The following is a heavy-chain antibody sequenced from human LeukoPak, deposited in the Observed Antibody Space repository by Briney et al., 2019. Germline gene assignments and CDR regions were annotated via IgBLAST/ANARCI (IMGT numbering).Heavy chain of an antibody. CDR1: GGSISSSSYY. D-gene: IGHD6-13*01. CDR3: ATRKQQLGAFDI. V-gene: IGHV4-39*07. J-gene: IGHJ3*02. Sequence: PSETLSLTCTVSGGSISSSSYYWGWIRQPPGKGLEWIGSIYYSGSTYYNPSLKSRVTISVDTSKNQFSLKLSSVTAADTAVYYCATRKQQLGAFDIWGQGTMVTVSS. CDR2: IYYSGST.